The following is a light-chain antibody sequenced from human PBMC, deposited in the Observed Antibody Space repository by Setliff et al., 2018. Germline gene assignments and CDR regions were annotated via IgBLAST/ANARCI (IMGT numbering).Light chain of an antibody. CDR1: GSDVGAYKF. Sequence: QSVLAQPAPVSGSPGQSIAVSCTGSGSDVGAYKFVSWYQQRPGKAPRLMIYDVSNRPSGVSDRFSGSKSGNTASLTISGLQAEDEADYYCCSYTGTSTPDVFGTGTKVTVL. V-gene: IGLV2-14*01. CDR3: CSYTGTSTPDV. J-gene: IGLJ1*01. CDR2: DVS.